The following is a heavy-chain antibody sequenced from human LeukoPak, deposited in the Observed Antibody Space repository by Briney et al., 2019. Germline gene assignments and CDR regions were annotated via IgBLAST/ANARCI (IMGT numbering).Heavy chain of an antibody. J-gene: IGHJ4*02. Sequence: GGSLRLSCAASGFTFSSYGMHWVRQAPGKGLEWVAVIWYDGSNKYYADSVKGRFTISRDNSENTLYLQMNSLRAEDTAVYYCAREAGTMVRGVISYFDYWGQGTLVTVSS. CDR1: GFTFSSYG. V-gene: IGHV3-33*01. CDR3: AREAGTMVRGVISYFDY. CDR2: IWYDGSNK. D-gene: IGHD3-10*01.